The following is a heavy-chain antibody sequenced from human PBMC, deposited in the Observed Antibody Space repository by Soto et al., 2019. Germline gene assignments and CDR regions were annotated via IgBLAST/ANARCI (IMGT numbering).Heavy chain of an antibody. J-gene: IGHJ6*02. CDR3: ARDPYHVLMVNAPNLYGMDV. Sequence: ASVKVSCKASGYTFTSYYMHWVRQAPGQGLERMGIINPNNGNTNYPQNHQGRLTMTTDTSTSTAYMELRSLKSDDTAVYYCARDPYHVLMVNAPNLYGMDVWGQGTTVTVSS. CDR1: GYTFTSYY. V-gene: IGHV1-46*01. D-gene: IGHD2-8*01. CDR2: INPNNGNT.